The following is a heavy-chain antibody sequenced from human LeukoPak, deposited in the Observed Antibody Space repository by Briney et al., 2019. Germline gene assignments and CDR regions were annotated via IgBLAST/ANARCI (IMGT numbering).Heavy chain of an antibody. Sequence: GGSLRLSCAASRFTFSSYSLNWVRQAPGKGLEWVSSISSTSSYFYYADSVKGRFTISRDNAKNSLHLQMNSLRAEDTAVYYCATSYSARYYLDYWGQGILVTVSS. CDR3: ATSYSARYYLDY. CDR1: RFTFSSYS. CDR2: ISSTSSYF. D-gene: IGHD4-11*01. V-gene: IGHV3-21*04. J-gene: IGHJ4*02.